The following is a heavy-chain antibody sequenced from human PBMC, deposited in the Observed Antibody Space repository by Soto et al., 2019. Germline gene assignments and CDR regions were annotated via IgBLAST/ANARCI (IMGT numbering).Heavy chain of an antibody. CDR2: SSPRGDTI. J-gene: IGHJ4*02. CDR1: GFSLTNYP. CDR3: AKGPHTNVGWPYYFES. Sequence: GGSLRLSCVASGFSLTNYPMNWVRQTPGKGLEWISYSSPRGDTIYYADSVEGRFTISRDNARNSLSLHMSSLRDEDSALYYCAKGPHTNVGWPYYFESWGQGVPVTVSS. D-gene: IGHD6-19*01. V-gene: IGHV3-48*02.